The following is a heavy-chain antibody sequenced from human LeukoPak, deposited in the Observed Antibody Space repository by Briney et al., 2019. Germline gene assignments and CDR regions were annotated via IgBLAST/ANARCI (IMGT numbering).Heavy chain of an antibody. V-gene: IGHV1-18*01. D-gene: IGHD3-22*01. Sequence: ASVKVSCKASGYTFTSYGISWVRQAPGQGLEWMGWISAYNGNTNYAQKLQGRVTMTTDTSTGTAYMELSRLRSDDTAVYYCARDLANYYDSSGYSIRNWYFHLWGRGTLVTVSS. CDR2: ISAYNGNT. J-gene: IGHJ2*01. CDR1: GYTFTSYG. CDR3: ARDLANYYDSSGYSIRNWYFHL.